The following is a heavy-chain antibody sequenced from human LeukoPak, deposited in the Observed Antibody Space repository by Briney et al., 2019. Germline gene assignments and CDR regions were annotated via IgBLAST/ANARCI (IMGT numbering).Heavy chain of an antibody. CDR3: ARDPYYDILTGYYDY. V-gene: IGHV3-21*01. Sequence: PGESLRLSCAASGFTFSTYNMNWVRQAPGKGLEWVSSITSSSSYIYYADSVKGRFTNSRDNAKSSLYLQMNSLRAEDTAVYYCARDPYYDILTGYYDYWGQGTLVTVSS. CDR1: GFTFSTYN. D-gene: IGHD3-9*01. J-gene: IGHJ4*02. CDR2: ITSSSSYI.